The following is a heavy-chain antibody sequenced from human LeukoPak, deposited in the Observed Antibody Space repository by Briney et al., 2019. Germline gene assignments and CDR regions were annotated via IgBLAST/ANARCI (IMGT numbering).Heavy chain of an antibody. Sequence: ASVKVSCKASGYTFSSYDINWVRQATGQGLEWMGWMNPNSGKTGYAQKFQGRVTITRNTSISTAYMELSSLRSEDTAVYYCAVTGYSSSWYGSYYYYGMDVWGQGTTVTVSS. CDR2: MNPNSGKT. D-gene: IGHD6-13*01. V-gene: IGHV1-8*01. CDR3: AVTGYSSSWYGSYYYYGMDV. J-gene: IGHJ6*02. CDR1: GYTFSSYD.